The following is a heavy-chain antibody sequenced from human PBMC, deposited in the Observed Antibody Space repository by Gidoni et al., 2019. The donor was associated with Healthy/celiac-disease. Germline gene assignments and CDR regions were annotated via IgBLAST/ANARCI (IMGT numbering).Heavy chain of an antibody. J-gene: IGHJ4*02. V-gene: IGHV3-21*01. CDR3: ARDLGWLGGNYFDY. CDR2: ISSSSSYI. D-gene: IGHD6-19*01. Sequence: EVQLVESGGGLVKPGGSLRLSCAASGFTFSSYSMNWVRQAPGKGLEWVSSISSSSSYIYYADSVKGRFTISRDNAKNSLYLQMNSLRAEDTAVYYCARDLGWLGGNYFDYWGQGTLVTVSS. CDR1: GFTFSSYS.